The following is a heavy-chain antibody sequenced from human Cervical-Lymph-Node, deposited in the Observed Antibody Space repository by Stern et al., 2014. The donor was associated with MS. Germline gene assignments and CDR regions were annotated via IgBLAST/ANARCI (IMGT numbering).Heavy chain of an antibody. CDR3: AKDLGEVFYYGMDV. V-gene: IGHV3-9*01. D-gene: IGHD2-21*01. J-gene: IGHJ6*02. CDR2: ISWNRGDI. Sequence: VQLVQSGGGLVQPGGSLRLSCAASGILFGDYFMPWVRQAPGKGLGWVSGISWNRGDIAYTDSVKGRFTISRDNAKNSLYLHMNSLRAEDTALYYCAKDLGEVFYYGMDVWGQGTTVTVSS. CDR1: GILFGDYF.